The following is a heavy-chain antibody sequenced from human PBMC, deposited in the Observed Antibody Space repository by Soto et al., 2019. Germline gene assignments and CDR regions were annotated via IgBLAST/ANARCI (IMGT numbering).Heavy chain of an antibody. CDR2: ISGNGGST. J-gene: IGHJ4*01. CDR3: AKGSEFSNSYTLDFDF. D-gene: IGHD6-6*01. CDR1: GFTFSSYA. V-gene: IGHV3-23*01. Sequence: PGGSLRFSCAASGFTFSSYAMSWVRQAPGRGLEWVSIISGNGGSTYYAASVKGRFTISRDNTKNTLYLQMDSLTAEDTAVYYCAKGSEFSNSYTLDFDFWGHGALVTVSS.